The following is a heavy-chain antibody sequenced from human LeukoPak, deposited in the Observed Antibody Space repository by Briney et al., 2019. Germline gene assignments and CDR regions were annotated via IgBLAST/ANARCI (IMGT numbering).Heavy chain of an antibody. CDR1: GGSFSGYY. CDR3: ASIAAAGTSNY. J-gene: IGHJ4*02. D-gene: IGHD6-13*01. CDR2: INHSGST. V-gene: IGHV4-34*01. Sequence: SETLSLTCAVYGGSFSGYYWSWIRQPPGKGLEWIGEINHSGSTNYNPSLRSRVTISVDTSKNQFSLKLSSVTAADTAVYYCASIAAAGTSNYWGQGTLVTVSS.